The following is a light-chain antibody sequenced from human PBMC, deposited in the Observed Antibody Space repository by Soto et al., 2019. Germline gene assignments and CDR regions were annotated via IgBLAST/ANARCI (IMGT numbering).Light chain of an antibody. CDR2: TTY. CDR1: SGSVSTSFY. Sequence: QTVVTQEPSFSVSPGGTVTLTCGLSSGSVSTSFYPSWYQQTPGQAPRTLIYTTYTRSSGVPDRFSGSILGNKAALTITGAQADDESDYYCVLYMGSGIWVFGGGTSSPS. V-gene: IGLV8-61*01. J-gene: IGLJ3*02. CDR3: VLYMGSGIWV.